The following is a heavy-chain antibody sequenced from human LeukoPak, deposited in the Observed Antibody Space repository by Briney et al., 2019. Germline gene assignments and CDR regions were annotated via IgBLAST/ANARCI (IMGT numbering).Heavy chain of an antibody. D-gene: IGHD3-16*02. CDR1: GFTLRRQW. V-gene: IGHV3-7*01. Sequence: GGPLRLSCGASGFTLRRQWVRWVRQAPGEGREGVGNIQQDGSEKYYVDYVQGRFTISRDNDKKSLFLQMTSLRAEDRAVYYCARVGGRYSPLCYWGQGTLVTVSS. CDR2: IQQDGSEK. CDR3: ARVGGRYSPLCY. J-gene: IGHJ4*02.